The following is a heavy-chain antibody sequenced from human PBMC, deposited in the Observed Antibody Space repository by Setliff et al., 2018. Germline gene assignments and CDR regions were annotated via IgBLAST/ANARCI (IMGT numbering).Heavy chain of an antibody. D-gene: IGHD1-1*01. CDR2: ITPIFETA. CDR1: GGTFSGYA. Sequence: ASVKVSCKASGGTFSGYAFSWVRQAPGQGLEWIGGITPIFETAHYAEKFRDRVTITADKSTTTVHMELSSLTSEDTAVYFCARDSVTLGQLERRGGWHYYGMDGWGQGTTVTVSS. CDR3: ARDSVTLGQLERRGGWHYYGMDG. V-gene: IGHV1-69*06. J-gene: IGHJ6*02.